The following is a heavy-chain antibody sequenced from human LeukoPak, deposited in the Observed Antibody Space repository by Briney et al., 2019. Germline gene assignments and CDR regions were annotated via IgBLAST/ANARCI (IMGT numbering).Heavy chain of an antibody. CDR2: IIPIFGTA. Sequence: SVNVSCKASGGTFSSYAISWVRQAPGQGLEWMGGIIPIFGTANYAQKFQGRVTITADESTSTAYMELSSLRSEDTAVYYCARDEDEYSSSPGDYWGQGTLVTVSS. J-gene: IGHJ4*02. CDR1: GGTFSSYA. CDR3: ARDEDEYSSSPGDY. V-gene: IGHV1-69*13. D-gene: IGHD6-6*01.